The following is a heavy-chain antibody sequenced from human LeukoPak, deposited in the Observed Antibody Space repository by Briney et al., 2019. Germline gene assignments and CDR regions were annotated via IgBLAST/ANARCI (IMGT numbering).Heavy chain of an antibody. Sequence: SGGSLRLSCATSGFTFRSHAMHWVRQSPGKGLEWVAQIWYDGSNKYYADSVKGRFSVSRDNSKNTLYLQMNSLRVEDTAVYYCARDGGAYYDFWSGHNWFDPWGQGTLVTVSS. D-gene: IGHD3-3*01. CDR1: GFTFRSHA. J-gene: IGHJ5*02. CDR2: IWYDGSNK. CDR3: ARDGGAYYDFWSGHNWFDP. V-gene: IGHV3-33*01.